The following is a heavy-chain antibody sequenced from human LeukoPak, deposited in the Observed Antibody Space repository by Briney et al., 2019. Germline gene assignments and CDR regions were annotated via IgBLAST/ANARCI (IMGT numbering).Heavy chain of an antibody. CDR1: GYTFTGYY. J-gene: IGHJ4*02. CDR2: INPNSGGT. V-gene: IGHV1-2*02. CDR3: ARVSFGYGQGRAVDY. D-gene: IGHD5-18*01. Sequence: ASVKVSCKASGYTFTGYYMHWVRQAPGQGLEWMGWINPNSGGTNYAQKFQGRVTMTRDTSISTAYMELSRLRSDDTAVYYCARVSFGYGQGRAVDYWGQGTLVTVSS.